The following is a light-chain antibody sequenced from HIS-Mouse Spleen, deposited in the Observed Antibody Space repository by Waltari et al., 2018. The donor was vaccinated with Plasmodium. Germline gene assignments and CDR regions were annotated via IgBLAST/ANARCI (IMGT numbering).Light chain of an antibody. CDR1: SSDVGGYNL. Sequence: QSALTQPASVSGSPGQSLTISCTGTSSDVGGYNLFSWNQQHPGQAPKHILYDVSNRPSGVSNRFSGSKSGNTASLTISGLQAEDEADYYCSSYTSSSTLNYVFGTGTKVTVL. J-gene: IGLJ1*01. CDR3: SSYTSSSTLNYV. V-gene: IGLV2-14*03. CDR2: DVS.